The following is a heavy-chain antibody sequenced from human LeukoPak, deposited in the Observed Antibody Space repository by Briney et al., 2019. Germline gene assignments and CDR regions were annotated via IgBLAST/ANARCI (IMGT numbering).Heavy chain of an antibody. CDR1: GYTLTELS. Sequence: ASVKVSCKVSGYTLTELSMHWVRQAPGKGLEWMGGFDPEDGETIYAQKFQGRVTMTEDTSTDTAYMELSSLRSENTAVYYCATVTTVEGWYFDLWGRGTLVTVSS. V-gene: IGHV1-24*01. J-gene: IGHJ2*01. CDR2: FDPEDGET. CDR3: ATVTTVEGWYFDL. D-gene: IGHD4-23*01.